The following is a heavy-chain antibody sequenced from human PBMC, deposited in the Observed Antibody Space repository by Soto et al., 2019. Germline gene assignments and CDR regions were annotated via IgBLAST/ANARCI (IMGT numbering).Heavy chain of an antibody. D-gene: IGHD2-21*02. Sequence: QVQLQESGPRLVKPSGSLSLTCGVSGGTVASSHWWSWVRQSPSRGLEWIGNVYHTGATNFNTSLQSRVTFSVDKSNNQFSLRLTSLTAADTAVYFCAREIVTAGGNNYFDPWGPGTLVTVSS. V-gene: IGHV4-4*02. J-gene: IGHJ5*02. CDR3: AREIVTAGGNNYFDP. CDR1: GGTVASSHW. CDR2: VYHTGAT.